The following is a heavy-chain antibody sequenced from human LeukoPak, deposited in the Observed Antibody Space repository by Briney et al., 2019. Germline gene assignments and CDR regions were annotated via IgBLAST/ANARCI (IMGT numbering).Heavy chain of an antibody. CDR1: GFTFNSYG. Sequence: PGGSLRLSCAASGFTFNSYGMHWVRQAPGKGLEWVAVIWYDVNHKYYADSVKGRFIISRDNSKNTLFLQMNSLRAEDTATYYCARPYGDYVYYWGQGTLVTVSS. D-gene: IGHD4-17*01. J-gene: IGHJ4*02. V-gene: IGHV3-33*01. CDR3: ARPYGDYVYY. CDR2: IWYDVNHK.